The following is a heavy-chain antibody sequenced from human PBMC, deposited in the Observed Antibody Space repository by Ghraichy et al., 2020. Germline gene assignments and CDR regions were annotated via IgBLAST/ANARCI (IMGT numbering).Heavy chain of an antibody. D-gene: IGHD3-22*01. Sequence: ASVNVSCKASGYTFTGYSMHWVRQARGQGLEWMGWINPNSGGTNYAQKFQGRVTITRDTSISTAYMEMSRLRSDDTAVYYCARGGEVVAVIGDYWGQGTLVTVSS. CDR3: ARGGEVVAVIGDY. CDR2: INPNSGGT. V-gene: IGHV1-2*02. CDR1: GYTFTGYS. J-gene: IGHJ4*02.